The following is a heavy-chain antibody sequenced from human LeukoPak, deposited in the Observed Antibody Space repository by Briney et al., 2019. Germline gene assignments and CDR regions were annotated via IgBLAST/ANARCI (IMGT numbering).Heavy chain of an antibody. CDR3: ARGSTYYDSSGQVPFDY. D-gene: IGHD3-22*01. CDR1: GFTFSSYS. CDR2: ISSSSSYI. J-gene: IGHJ4*02. Sequence: GGSLRLSGAASGFTFSSYSMNWVRQVPGKGLEWVSSISSSSSYIYYADSVKGRFTISRDNGKNTLYLQMNSLRAADTAVYYCARGSTYYDSSGQVPFDYWGQGTLVTVSS. V-gene: IGHV3-21*01.